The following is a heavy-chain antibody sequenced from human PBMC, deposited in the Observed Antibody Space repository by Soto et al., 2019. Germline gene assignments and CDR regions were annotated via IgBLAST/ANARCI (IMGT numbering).Heavy chain of an antibody. Sequence: QLQLQESGSGLVKPSQTLSLTCAVSGGSISSGGYSWSWIRQPPGKGLEWIGYIYHSGSTYYNPSLKSRVTISVDRSKNQFSLKLSSVTAADTAVYYCARVRGAGYYYYGMDVWGQGTTVTVSS. CDR3: ARVRGAGYYYYGMDV. CDR2: IYHSGST. CDR1: GGSISSGGYS. J-gene: IGHJ6*02. V-gene: IGHV4-30-2*01. D-gene: IGHD3-16*01.